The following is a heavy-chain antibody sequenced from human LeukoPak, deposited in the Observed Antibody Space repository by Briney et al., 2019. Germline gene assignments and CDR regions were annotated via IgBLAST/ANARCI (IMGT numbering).Heavy chain of an antibody. V-gene: IGHV4-38-2*02. J-gene: IGHJ5*02. CDR1: GYSINSGYY. Sequence: PSETLSLTCTVSGYSINSGYYWGWIRQPPGKGLEWIGSIYHSGSTYYNPSLKSRVTISVDTSKNQFSLKLSSVTAADTAVYYCARDSGTTGEVKFDPWGQGTLVTVSS. D-gene: IGHD3-10*01. CDR3: ARDSGTTGEVKFDP. CDR2: IYHSGST.